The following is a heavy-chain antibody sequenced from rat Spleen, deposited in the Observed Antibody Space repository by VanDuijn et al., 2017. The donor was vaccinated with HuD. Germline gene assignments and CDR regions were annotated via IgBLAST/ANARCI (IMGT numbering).Heavy chain of an antibody. D-gene: IGHD1-11*01. CDR2: ITDSGGSV. J-gene: IGHJ3*01. CDR1: GFTFNNYW. Sequence: EVQLVESGGGLVQPGRSMKLSCAALGFTFNNYWMSWIRQAPGKGLEWIATITDSGGSVPYPDSVKGRFTISRDNAQNTLYLQMNSLRSEDTATYYCTRNNYGGYWFAYWGQGTLVTVSS. V-gene: IGHV5-31*01. CDR3: TRNNYGGYWFAY.